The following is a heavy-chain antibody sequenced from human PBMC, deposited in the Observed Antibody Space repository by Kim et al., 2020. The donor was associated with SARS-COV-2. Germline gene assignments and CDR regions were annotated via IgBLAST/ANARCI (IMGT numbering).Heavy chain of an antibody. CDR2: IYSGGST. V-gene: IGHV3-53*01. J-gene: IGHJ6*02. CDR3: ASRVVAAIYYYYYGMDV. CDR1: GFTVSSNY. D-gene: IGHD2-15*01. Sequence: GGSLRLSCAASGFTVSSNYMSWVRQAPGKGLEWVSVIYSGGSTYYADSVKGRFTISRDNSKNTLYLQMNSLRVEDTAVYYCASRVVAAIYYYYYGMDVWGQGTTVTVSS.